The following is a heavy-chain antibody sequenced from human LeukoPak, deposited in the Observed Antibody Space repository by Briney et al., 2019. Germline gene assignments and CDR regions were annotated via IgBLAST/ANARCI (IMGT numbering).Heavy chain of an antibody. V-gene: IGHV1-2*02. CDR1: GYTFTGYY. D-gene: IGHD3-10*01. CDR3: ARNIWFGESADAFDI. Sequence: ASVKVSCTASGYTFTGYYMHWMRQAPGQGLEWMGWINPNSGGTNYAQKFQGRVTMTRDKSIRTAYMELSRLTSDDTAVYYCARNIWFGESADAFDIWGQGTMVTVSS. CDR2: INPNSGGT. J-gene: IGHJ3*02.